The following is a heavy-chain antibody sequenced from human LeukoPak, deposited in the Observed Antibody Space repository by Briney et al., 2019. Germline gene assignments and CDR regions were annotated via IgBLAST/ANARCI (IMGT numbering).Heavy chain of an antibody. CDR3: ARGRARYGSGSYYFDY. J-gene: IGHJ4*02. V-gene: IGHV4-34*01. D-gene: IGHD3-10*01. CDR1: GGSFSGYY. CDR2: INHSGST. Sequence: PSETLSLTCAVYGGSFSGYYWSWIRQPPGKGLEWIGDINHSGSTNYNPSLKSRVTISVDTSKNQFSLKLSSVTAADTAVYYCARGRARYGSGSYYFDYWGQGTLVTVSS.